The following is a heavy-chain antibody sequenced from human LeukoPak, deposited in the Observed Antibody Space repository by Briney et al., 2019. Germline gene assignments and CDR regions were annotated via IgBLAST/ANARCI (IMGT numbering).Heavy chain of an antibody. D-gene: IGHD3-3*01. CDR2: IYYSGST. V-gene: IGHV4-61*08. J-gene: IGHJ4*02. CDR1: GGSISSSDYY. Sequence: SETLSLTCTVSGGSISSSDYYWTWIRQSPGKGLEWIGYIYYSGSTNYNPSLKSRATISVDTSKNQFSLKLSSVTAADTAVYYCARGAGYYDFWSGYYELDYWGQGTLVTVSS. CDR3: ARGAGYYDFWSGYYELDY.